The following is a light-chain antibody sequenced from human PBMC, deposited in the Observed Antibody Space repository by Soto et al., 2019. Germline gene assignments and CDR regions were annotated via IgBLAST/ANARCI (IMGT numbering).Light chain of an antibody. J-gene: IGKJ2*01. CDR3: QQYGNSVYT. CDR2: DAS. Sequence: EIVLTQSPATLSLSPGERATLSCRASQSVSSYLAWYQQKPGQAPRLLIYDASNRATGIPARFSGSGSGTDFTLTISSLEPEDFAVYYCQQYGNSVYTFGQGTKLEIK. V-gene: IGKV3-11*01. CDR1: QSVSSY.